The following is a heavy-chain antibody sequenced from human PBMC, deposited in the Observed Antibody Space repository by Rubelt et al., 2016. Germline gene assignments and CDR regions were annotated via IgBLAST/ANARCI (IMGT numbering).Heavy chain of an antibody. CDR1: GGSISSSSYY. V-gene: IGHV4-61*05. CDR2: IYYSGST. J-gene: IGHJ3*02. Sequence: QLQLQESGPGLVKPSETLSLTCTVSGGSISSSSYYWGWIRQPPGRGLEWIGYIYYSGSTNYNPSLKSRVTISVDTSKNQFSLKLSSVTAADTAVYYCARDRERSDSSGSHDAFDIWGQGTMVTVSS. D-gene: IGHD3-22*01. CDR3: ARDRERSDSSGSHDAFDI.